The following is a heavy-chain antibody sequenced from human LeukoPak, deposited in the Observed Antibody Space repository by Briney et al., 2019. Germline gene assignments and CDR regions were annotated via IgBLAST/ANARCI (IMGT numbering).Heavy chain of an antibody. CDR3: ASGYYDILTGYSQPYYFDY. CDR2: IIPIFGTA. D-gene: IGHD3-9*01. CDR1: GGTFSSYA. J-gene: IGHJ4*02. V-gene: IGHV1-69*06. Sequence: SVKVSCKASGGTFSSYAISWVRQAPGQGLEWMGGIIPIFGTANYAQKFQGRVTITADKSTSTAYMELRSLRSDDTAVYYCASGYYDILTGYSQPYYFDYWGQGTLVTVSS.